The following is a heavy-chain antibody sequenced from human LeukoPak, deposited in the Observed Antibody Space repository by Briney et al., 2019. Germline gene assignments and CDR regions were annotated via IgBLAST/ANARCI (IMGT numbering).Heavy chain of an antibody. Sequence: GGSLRLSCAASGFTFSNCNMNWVRQAPGKGPEWVSYISSSGSTMYYADSVKGRFIISRDNAKSSLYLQMNSLRAEDTALYYCARLREGDFWGQGTLVTVSS. CDR1: GFTFSNCN. V-gene: IGHV3-48*01. J-gene: IGHJ4*02. D-gene: IGHD1-26*01. CDR3: ARLREGDF. CDR2: ISSSGSTM.